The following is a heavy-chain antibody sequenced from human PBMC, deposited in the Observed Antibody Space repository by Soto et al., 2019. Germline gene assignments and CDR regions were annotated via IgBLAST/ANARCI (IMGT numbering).Heavy chain of an antibody. CDR1: GFSFASFA. CDR2: ISGSDGKT. Sequence: GGALRLSCTTSGFSFASFAMTGVRQAPGKGLEWVATISGSDGKTYYADSVKGRFSISRDTSRNTLYLQMNSLRADDTAIYYCAKWSSLDYWGQGTRVTVSS. CDR3: AKWSSLDY. D-gene: IGHD3-10*01. V-gene: IGHV3-23*01. J-gene: IGHJ4*02.